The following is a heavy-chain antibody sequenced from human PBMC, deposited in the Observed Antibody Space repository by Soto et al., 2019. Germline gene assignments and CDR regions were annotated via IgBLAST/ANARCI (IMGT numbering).Heavy chain of an antibody. D-gene: IGHD6-19*01. CDR1: GYTFTSYG. CDR3: ARDKYSSGWYTNDAFDI. Sequence: ASVKVSCKASGYTFTSYGISWVRQAPGQGLEWMGWISAYNGNTNYAQKLQGRVTMTTDTSTSTAYMELRSLRSDDTAVYYCARDKYSSGWYTNDAFDIWGQGTMVTVSS. J-gene: IGHJ3*02. V-gene: IGHV1-18*04. CDR2: ISAYNGNT.